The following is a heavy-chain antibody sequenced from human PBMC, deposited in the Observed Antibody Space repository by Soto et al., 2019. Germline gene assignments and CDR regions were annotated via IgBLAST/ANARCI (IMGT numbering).Heavy chain of an antibody. D-gene: IGHD3-10*01. CDR2: ISAYNGNT. J-gene: IGHJ6*02. Sequence: ASVKVSCKASGYTFTSYGISWVRQAPGQGLEWMGWISAYNGNTNYAQKLQGRVTMTTDTSTSTAYMELRSLRSDDTAVYYCARVAMVRGVINYEMDIWGQGATVTVSS. CDR3: ARVAMVRGVINYEMDI. CDR1: GYTFTSYG. V-gene: IGHV1-18*01.